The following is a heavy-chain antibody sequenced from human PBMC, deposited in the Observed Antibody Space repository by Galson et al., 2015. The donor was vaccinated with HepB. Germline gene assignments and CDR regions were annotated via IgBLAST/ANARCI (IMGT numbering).Heavy chain of an antibody. CDR3: ARISKGIYYFYYAMDI. CDR2: INHSGRT. J-gene: IGHJ6*02. V-gene: IGHV4-34*01. Sequence: LSLTCDVYGGSFSGYYWSWIRQPPGKGLGWIGEINHSGRTNYNPSLKSRVTISVDTSKNQFSLKLSSVNAADTAVYYCARISKGIYYFYYAMDIWGPGTTVTVSS. D-gene: IGHD6-13*01. CDR1: GGSFSGYY.